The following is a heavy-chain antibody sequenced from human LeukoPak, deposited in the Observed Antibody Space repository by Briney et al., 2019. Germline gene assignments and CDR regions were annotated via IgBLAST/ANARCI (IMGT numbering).Heavy chain of an antibody. J-gene: IGHJ5*02. Sequence: PGGSLRLSCAASGFTFSSYSMNWVRQAPGKGLEWVSSISSSSSYIYYADSVKGRFTISRDNAKNSLYLQMNSLRAEDTAVYYCAKDKIGGSSGGFDPWGQGTLVTVSS. CDR1: GFTFSSYS. CDR3: AKDKIGGSSGGFDP. CDR2: ISSSSSYI. V-gene: IGHV3-21*01. D-gene: IGHD2-15*01.